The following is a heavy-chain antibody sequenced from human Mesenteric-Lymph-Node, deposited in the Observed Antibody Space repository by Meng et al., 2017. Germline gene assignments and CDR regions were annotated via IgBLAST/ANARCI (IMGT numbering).Heavy chain of an antibody. V-gene: IGHV3-23*01. CDR3: ATDYDFWSGYYTGKGRFVDY. J-gene: IGHJ4*02. CDR2: ISGSGGST. CDR1: GFTFSSYW. D-gene: IGHD3-3*01. Sequence: GGSLRLSCAASGFTFSSYWMSWVRQAPGKGLEWVSAISGSGGSTYYADSVKGRFTISRDNSKNTLYLQMNSLRAEDTAVYYCATDYDFWSGYYTGKGRFVDYWGQGTLVTVSS.